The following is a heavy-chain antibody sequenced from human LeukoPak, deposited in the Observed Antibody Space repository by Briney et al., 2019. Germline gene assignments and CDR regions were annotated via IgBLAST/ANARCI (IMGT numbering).Heavy chain of an antibody. CDR2: GYHSGSA. Sequence: SETPSHTCAVSGYSISRGSYWAWIRQPPGKGLEGIGSGYHSGSAYYNPSLKSRVTRSVDTSKNQFSLKLTSVTAADTAVYYCAVGLHSGQFAFDIWGQGTMVTVSS. J-gene: IGHJ3*02. CDR1: GYSISRGSY. D-gene: IGHD5-24*01. V-gene: IGHV4-38-2*01. CDR3: AVGLHSGQFAFDI.